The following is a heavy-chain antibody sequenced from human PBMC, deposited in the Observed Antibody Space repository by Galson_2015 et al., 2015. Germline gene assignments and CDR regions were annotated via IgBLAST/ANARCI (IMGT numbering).Heavy chain of an antibody. D-gene: IGHD4-23*01. CDR2: ISTSGTT. V-gene: IGHV3-23*01. Sequence: SLRLSCAASGVSFTMYDMNWVHQAPGKGLEWVSAISTSGTTYYADSVKGRFTISRDKSKNTLYLQMNSLRAEDTAIYYCANYGGPRGYYGVDVGVQGTTVTVSS. J-gene: IGHJ6*02. CDR3: ANYGGPRGYYGVDV. CDR1: GVSFTMYD.